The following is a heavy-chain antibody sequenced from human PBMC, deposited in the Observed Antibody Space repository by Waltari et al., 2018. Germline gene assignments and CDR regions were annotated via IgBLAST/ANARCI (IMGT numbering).Heavy chain of an antibody. D-gene: IGHD4-17*01. V-gene: IGHV4-59*11. CDR1: GGSISNHY. Sequence: QVQLQESGPGLVKPSETLSLTCTVSGGSISNHYWSWIRQPPGKGLEWIGYIHDSGTTDFNPSFMSRVSMSVDTSKNQISLKLSSLTPADTAVYYCATYGDYPRWVAVDIWGQGTMVTVSS. J-gene: IGHJ3*02. CDR3: ATYGDYPRWVAVDI. CDR2: IHDSGTT.